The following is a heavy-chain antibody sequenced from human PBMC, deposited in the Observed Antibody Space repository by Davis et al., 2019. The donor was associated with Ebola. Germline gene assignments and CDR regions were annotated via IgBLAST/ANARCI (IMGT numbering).Heavy chain of an antibody. CDR3: ARGGVAVAGTVLDYYGMDV. D-gene: IGHD6-19*01. CDR2: ISSSSSYI. V-gene: IGHV3-21*01. Sequence: GESLKISCAASGFTFSSYSMNWVRQAPGKGLEWVSSISSSSSYIYYADSVKGRFTISRDNAKNSLYLQMNSLRAEDTAVYYCARGGVAVAGTVLDYYGMDVWGQGTTVTVSS. J-gene: IGHJ6*02. CDR1: GFTFSSYS.